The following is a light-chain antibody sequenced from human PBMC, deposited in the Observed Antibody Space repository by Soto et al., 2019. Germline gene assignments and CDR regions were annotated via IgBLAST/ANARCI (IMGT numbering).Light chain of an antibody. J-gene: IGLJ1*01. CDR3: SSYTTGSTLPWV. Sequence: QSALAQPASVSGYPGQSITISCTGSSNDIGTYEYVSWHQHHPGRAPKLIIFGVNDRPSGISDRFSGSKSGNTASLTIFGLQLEDEAVYYCSSYTTGSTLPWVFGTGTKVTVL. V-gene: IGLV2-14*01. CDR2: GVN. CDR1: SNDIGTYEY.